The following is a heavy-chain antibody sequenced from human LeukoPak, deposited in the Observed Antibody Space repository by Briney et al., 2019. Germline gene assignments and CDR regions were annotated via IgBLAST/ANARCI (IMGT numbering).Heavy chain of an antibody. D-gene: IGHD1-26*01. CDR1: GYTFTGYY. V-gene: IGHV1-2*02. Sequence: ASVKVSCKASGYTFTGYYMHWVRQAPGQGLEWMGWINPNSGGTNYAQKFQGRVTMTRDTSISTAYMELSRLRSDDTAVYYCARDGTQEGYYYYYMDVWGKGTTVTVSS. CDR2: INPNSGGT. J-gene: IGHJ6*03. CDR3: ARDGTQEGYYYYYMDV.